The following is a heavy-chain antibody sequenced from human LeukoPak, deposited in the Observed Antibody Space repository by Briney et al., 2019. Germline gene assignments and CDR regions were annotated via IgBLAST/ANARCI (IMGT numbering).Heavy chain of an antibody. CDR1: GGSISSYY. CDR2: IYYSGST. D-gene: IGHD2-2*01. V-gene: IGHV4-59*01. Sequence: SETLSLTCTVSGGSISSYYWSWIRQPAGKGLEWIGYIYYSGSTNYNPSLKSRVTISVDTSKNQFSLKLSSVTAADTAVYYCAGGPIVVVPAYWFDPWGQGTLVTVSS. J-gene: IGHJ5*02. CDR3: AGGPIVVVPAYWFDP.